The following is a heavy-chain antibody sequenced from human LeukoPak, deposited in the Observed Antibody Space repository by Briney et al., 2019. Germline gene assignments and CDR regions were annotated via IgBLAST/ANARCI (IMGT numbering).Heavy chain of an antibody. CDR2: INHSGST. CDR3: ARGLLLWFGELGEDYYYGMDV. Sequence: SETLSLTCTVSGGSISCYYWSWIRQPPGKGLEWIGEINHSGSTNYNPSLKSRVTISVDTSKNQFSLKLSSVTAADTAVYYCARGLLLWFGELGEDYYYGMDVWGQGTTVTVSS. D-gene: IGHD3-10*01. V-gene: IGHV4-34*01. CDR1: GGSISCYY. J-gene: IGHJ6*02.